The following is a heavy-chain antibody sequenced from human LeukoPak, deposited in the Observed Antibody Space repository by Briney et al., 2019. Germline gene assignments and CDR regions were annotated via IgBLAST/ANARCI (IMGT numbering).Heavy chain of an antibody. J-gene: IGHJ4*02. CDR1: GGTFSSYA. Sequence: ASVKVSCKASGGTFSSYAISWVRQAPGQGLEWMGGIIPIFGTANYAQKLQGRVTITTDESTSTAYMELSSLRSEDTAVYYCARGAVGATGAFDYWGQGTLVTVSS. CDR3: ARGAVGATGAFDY. V-gene: IGHV1-69*05. CDR2: IIPIFGTA. D-gene: IGHD1-26*01.